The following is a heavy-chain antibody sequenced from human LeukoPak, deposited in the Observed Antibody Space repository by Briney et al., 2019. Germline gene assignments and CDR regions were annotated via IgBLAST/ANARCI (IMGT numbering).Heavy chain of an antibody. D-gene: IGHD3-16*01. Sequence: PSETLSLTCTVSGGSISSYYWSWIRQPPGKGLEWIGYIYNSGSTNYNPSLKSRITISVDMSKNQFALKLRSVTAADTAIYYCARGPWGNQFDYWGQGTLVTVSS. CDR1: GGSISSYY. J-gene: IGHJ4*02. V-gene: IGHV4-59*01. CDR2: IYNSGST. CDR3: ARGPWGNQFDY.